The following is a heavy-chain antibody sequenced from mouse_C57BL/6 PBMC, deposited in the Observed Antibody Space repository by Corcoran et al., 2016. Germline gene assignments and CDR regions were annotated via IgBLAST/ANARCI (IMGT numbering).Heavy chain of an antibody. CDR1: GLNIKDDY. D-gene: IGHD2-1*01. J-gene: IGHJ3*01. CDR3: TTGGNYLTSWFAY. Sequence: EVQLQQSGAELVRPGASVKLSCTASGLNIKDDYMHWVKQRPEQGLEWIGWIDPENGDTEYASKFQGKATITADTSSNTAYLQLSSLTSEDTAVYYCTTGGNYLTSWFAYWGQGTLVTVSA. CDR2: IDPENGDT. V-gene: IGHV14-4*01.